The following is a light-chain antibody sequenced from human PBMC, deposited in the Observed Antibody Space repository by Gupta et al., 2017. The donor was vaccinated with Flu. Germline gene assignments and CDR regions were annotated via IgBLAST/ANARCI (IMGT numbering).Light chain of an antibody. V-gene: IGKV1-39*01. CDR3: QQRYSTPKT. Sequence: DIHMTQSPSSLSASVGDRVTITFRASQSISSYLNWYQQKPGKAPKLLIYDASSVKSGVPSRFSGSGSGTDFTLTISRLQPEDFATYYCQQRYSTPKTFGQGTKVEIK. J-gene: IGKJ1*01. CDR1: QSISSY. CDR2: DAS.